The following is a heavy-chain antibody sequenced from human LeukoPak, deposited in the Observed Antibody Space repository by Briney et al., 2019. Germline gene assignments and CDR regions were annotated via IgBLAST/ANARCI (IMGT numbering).Heavy chain of an antibody. CDR1: GFTFNRFN. CDR3: ARGAGGVSSNSRGWFDP. Sequence: GGSLRLSCAASGFTFNRFNMNWVRRAPGKGLEWVSSISTSSSYIYYADSVRGRFTISRGNAKNSLYLQMNSLRAEDTAVYSCARGAGGVSSNSRGWFDPWGQGTLVTVSS. D-gene: IGHD2-15*01. V-gene: IGHV3-21*01. CDR2: ISTSSSYI. J-gene: IGHJ5*02.